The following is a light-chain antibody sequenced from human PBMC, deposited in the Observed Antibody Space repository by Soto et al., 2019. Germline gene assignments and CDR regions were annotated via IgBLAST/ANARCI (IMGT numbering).Light chain of an antibody. V-gene: IGKV3-20*01. CDR3: QHYRSAPFT. CDR1: QSISSDH. CDR2: GAS. J-gene: IGKJ3*01. Sequence: EIVLTQSPGILSLSPGERATLACRASQSISSDHLAWYQQRPGQSPRLLIYGASSRTTGVPDRFSGSESGTDFTLTISRLEPEDFAVYYCQHYRSAPFTFGPGTKVDIK.